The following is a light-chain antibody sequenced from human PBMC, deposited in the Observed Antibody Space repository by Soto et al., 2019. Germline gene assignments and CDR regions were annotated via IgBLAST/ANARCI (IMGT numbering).Light chain of an antibody. J-gene: IGLJ1*01. Sequence: QSVLTQPPSVSGAPGQRVTISYTGSSSSIGAGYDVHWYQQRPGTAPKLLIFGNSNRPSGVPDRFSGSKSGTSASLTITGLQAEDEGDYYCQSYDSTLSDRYVFGSGTKLTVL. CDR1: SSSIGAGYD. CDR3: QSYDSTLSDRYV. CDR2: GNS. V-gene: IGLV1-40*01.